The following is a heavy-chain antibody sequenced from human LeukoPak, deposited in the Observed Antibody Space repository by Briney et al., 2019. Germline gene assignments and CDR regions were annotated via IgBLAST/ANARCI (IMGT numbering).Heavy chain of an antibody. J-gene: IGHJ3*02. CDR1: GYTFTSYD. Sequence: ASVKVSCKASGYTFTSYDIDWVRQATGQGLEWMGWMNPNSGNTGYAQKFQGRVTMTRNTSISTAYMELSSLRSEDTAVYYCAMTYYDFWSGLEEAFDIWGQGTMVTVSS. CDR3: AMTYYDFWSGLEEAFDI. D-gene: IGHD3-3*01. V-gene: IGHV1-8*01. CDR2: MNPNSGNT.